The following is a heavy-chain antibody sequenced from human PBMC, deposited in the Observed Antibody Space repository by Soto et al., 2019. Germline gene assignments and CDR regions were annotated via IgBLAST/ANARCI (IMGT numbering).Heavy chain of an antibody. CDR3: PRGGAMGVDH. CDR1: GLFYNDTW. Sequence: EGSLRHACPASGLFYNDTWLNWDHQAPWEGLVCVARIDGHYGTRNYDGSVRGRFTISRDNSKNTVYLRLNTLTDEDRAVYYGPRGGAMGVDHRGQGT. CDR2: IDGHYGTR. D-gene: IGHD1-26*01. J-gene: IGHJ4*02. V-gene: IGHV3-74*01.